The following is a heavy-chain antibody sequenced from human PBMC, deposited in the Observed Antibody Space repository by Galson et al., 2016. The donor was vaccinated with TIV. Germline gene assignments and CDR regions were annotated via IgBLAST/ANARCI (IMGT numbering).Heavy chain of an antibody. CDR3: ASGTSSAVADY. V-gene: IGHV5-51*03. CDR1: GHRFTTYW. Sequence: QSGAEVKKPGESLKVSCKGSGHRFTTYWIAWVRQMPGKGLEYMGIIFPGDSDTRYSKSFQGHVTISADKSITTAYLQWSGLKASDTAIYYCASGTSSAVADYWGQGTLVTVSS. J-gene: IGHJ4*02. D-gene: IGHD6-19*01. CDR2: IFPGDSDT.